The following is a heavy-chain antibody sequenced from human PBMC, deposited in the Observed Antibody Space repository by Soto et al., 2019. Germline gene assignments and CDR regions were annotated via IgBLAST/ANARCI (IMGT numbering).Heavy chain of an antibody. D-gene: IGHD5-18*01. J-gene: IGHJ4*02. Sequence: GGSLRLSCAASGFTFSSYAMHWVRQAPGKGLEWVAVISYDGSNKYYADSVKGRFTISRDNSKNTLYLQMNSLRAEDTAVYYCARGTVLLVDTAMAFDYWGQGTLVTSPQ. CDR3: ARGTVLLVDTAMAFDY. CDR2: ISYDGSNK. CDR1: GFTFSSYA. V-gene: IGHV3-30-3*01.